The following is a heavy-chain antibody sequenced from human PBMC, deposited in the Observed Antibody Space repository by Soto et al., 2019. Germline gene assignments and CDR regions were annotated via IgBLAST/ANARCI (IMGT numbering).Heavy chain of an antibody. Sequence: QVQLVQSGAEVKKPGSSVKVSCKASGGTFSSYTISWVRQAPGQGHEWMGRIIPILGIANYAQKFQGRVTITADKSTSTAYMELSSLRSEDTAVYYCATAYCSSTSCSGYFQHWGQGTLVTVSS. J-gene: IGHJ1*01. V-gene: IGHV1-69*02. CDR2: IIPILGIA. CDR3: ATAYCSSTSCSGYFQH. CDR1: GGTFSSYT. D-gene: IGHD2-2*01.